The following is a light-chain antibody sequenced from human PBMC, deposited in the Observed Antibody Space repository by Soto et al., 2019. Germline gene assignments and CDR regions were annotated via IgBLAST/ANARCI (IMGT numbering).Light chain of an antibody. CDR2: NAS. J-gene: IGKJ2*01. V-gene: IGKV1-5*03. Sequence: DIQMTQSHSTLSASVGDRVTITCRASQSISSWLAWYQQKPGKAPKLLIYNASSLESGVPSRFSGSGSGTDFTLTISSLQPDDFATYYCQQYNTYSTFGQGTKLEIK. CDR1: QSISSW. CDR3: QQYNTYST.